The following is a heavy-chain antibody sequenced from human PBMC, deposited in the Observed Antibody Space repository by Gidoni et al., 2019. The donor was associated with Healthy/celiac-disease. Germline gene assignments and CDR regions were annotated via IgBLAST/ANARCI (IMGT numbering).Heavy chain of an antibody. CDR1: GASVSRNSAA. D-gene: IGHD2-15*01. CDR2: TYYRSKWYN. J-gene: IGHJ4*02. Sequence: QVQLQQSGPGLVKPSQTLSLTYALSGASVSRNSAAWNWIRQSPSRGLEWLGRTYYRSKWYNDYAVSVKSRITINPDTSKNQFPLQLNSVTPEDTAVYYCARETMTTVVAVDYWGQGTLVTVSS. V-gene: IGHV6-1*01. CDR3: ARETMTTVVAVDY.